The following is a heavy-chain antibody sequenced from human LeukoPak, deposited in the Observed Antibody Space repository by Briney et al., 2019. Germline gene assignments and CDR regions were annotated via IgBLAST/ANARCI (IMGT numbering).Heavy chain of an antibody. V-gene: IGHV1-18*01. J-gene: IGHJ4*02. CDR3: ACGMGWEDPFDY. Sequence: ASVKVSCKASGYSFTSYGISWGRQAPGQGLEWMGWVSAYNGNTNYAQKLQGRVTMTTDTSTSTAYMELRSLRSDDTAVYYCACGMGWEDPFDYWGQGTLVTVSS. D-gene: IGHD1-26*01. CDR2: VSAYNGNT. CDR1: GYSFTSYG.